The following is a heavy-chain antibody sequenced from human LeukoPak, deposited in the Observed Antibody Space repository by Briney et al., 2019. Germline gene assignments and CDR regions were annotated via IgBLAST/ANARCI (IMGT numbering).Heavy chain of an antibody. Sequence: GGSLRLSCAASGFTFSSYAMSWVRQAPGKVLEWVSAISGSGGSTYYADSVKGRFTISRDNSKNTLYLQMNSLRAEDTAVYYCAKEGSYYYYYYMDVWGKGTTVTISS. J-gene: IGHJ6*03. CDR3: AKEGSYYYYYYMDV. CDR1: GFTFSSYA. V-gene: IGHV3-23*01. CDR2: ISGSGGST.